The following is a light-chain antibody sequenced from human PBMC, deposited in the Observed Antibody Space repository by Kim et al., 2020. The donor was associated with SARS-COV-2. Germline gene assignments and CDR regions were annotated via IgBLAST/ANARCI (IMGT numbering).Light chain of an antibody. CDR3: QVWDSSSVHRV. Sequence: SYELTQPPSVSVAPGKTASITCAGDNIESKSVHWYQQKPGQAPVLVIYYDSDRPSGIPERLSGSNSDNTATLTISGVEAGDEADYYCQVWDSSSVHRVFG. J-gene: IGLJ2*01. CDR2: YDS. V-gene: IGLV3-21*04. CDR1: NIESKS.